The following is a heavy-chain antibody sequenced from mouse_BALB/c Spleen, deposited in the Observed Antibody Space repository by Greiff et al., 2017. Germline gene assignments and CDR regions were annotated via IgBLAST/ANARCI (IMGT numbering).Heavy chain of an antibody. J-gene: IGHJ1*01. Sequence: DVKLQESGPGLVKPSQSLSLTCSVTGYSITSGYYWNWIRQFPGNKLEWMGYISYDGSNNYNPSLKNRISITRDTSKNQFFLKLNSVTTEDTATYYCARPPYYYGSSYWYFDVWGAGTTVTVSS. CDR2: ISYDGSN. CDR3: ARPPYYYGSSYWYFDV. D-gene: IGHD1-1*01. V-gene: IGHV3-6*02. CDR1: GYSITSGYY.